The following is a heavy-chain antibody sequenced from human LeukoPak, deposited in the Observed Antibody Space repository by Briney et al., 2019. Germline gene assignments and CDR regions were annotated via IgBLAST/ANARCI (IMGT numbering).Heavy chain of an antibody. J-gene: IGHJ6*03. CDR1: GYSISSGYY. CDR3: ARSIALYYMDV. CDR2: IYHSGST. D-gene: IGHD6-6*01. Sequence: SETLSLTCTVSGYSISSGYYWGWIRPPPGKGLEWIGSIYHSGSTYYNPSLKSRVTISVDTSKNQFSLKLSSVTAADTAVYYCARSIALYYMDVWGKGTTVTVSS. V-gene: IGHV4-38-2*02.